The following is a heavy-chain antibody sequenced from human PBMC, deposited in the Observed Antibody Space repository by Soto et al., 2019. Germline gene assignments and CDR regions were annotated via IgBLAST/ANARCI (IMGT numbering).Heavy chain of an antibody. CDR1: GGSITSSTYY. Sequence: SETLSLTCTVSGGSITSSTYYWGWIRQPPGKGLERIGSIYFTGSTYYNPPLKSRVTISVDTSKNQFSLKLNSVTAADSAVYYCARHVVYNSGWIYYFDYWGQGTLVTVSS. V-gene: IGHV4-39*01. CDR3: ARHVVYNSGWIYYFDY. D-gene: IGHD6-19*01. J-gene: IGHJ4*02. CDR2: IYFTGST.